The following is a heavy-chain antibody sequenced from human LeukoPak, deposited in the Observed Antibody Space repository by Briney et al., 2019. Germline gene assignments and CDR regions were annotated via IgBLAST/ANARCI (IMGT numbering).Heavy chain of an antibody. Sequence: PSETLSLTCTVSGGSISSYYWSWIRQPPGKGLEWIGYIYYSGSTNYNPSLKSRVTISVDKSKNQFSLKLSSVTAADTAVYYCARRVLAAAAWFDPWGQGTLVTVSS. CDR1: GGSISSYY. CDR2: IYYSGST. J-gene: IGHJ5*02. CDR3: ARRVLAAAAWFDP. V-gene: IGHV4-59*12. D-gene: IGHD6-13*01.